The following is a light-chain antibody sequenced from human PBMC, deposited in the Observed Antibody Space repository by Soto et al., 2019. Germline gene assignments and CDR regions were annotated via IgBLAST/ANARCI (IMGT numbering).Light chain of an antibody. Sequence: DIQLTQSPSTLSVSLVDIVTITCRASQSISSWLAWYQQKPGKAPKLLIYDASSLESGVPSRFSGSGSGTEFTLTISSLQPDDFATYYCQQYNSYSPWTFGQGTKVDIK. CDR3: QQYNSYSPWT. CDR1: QSISSW. J-gene: IGKJ1*01. CDR2: DAS. V-gene: IGKV1-5*01.